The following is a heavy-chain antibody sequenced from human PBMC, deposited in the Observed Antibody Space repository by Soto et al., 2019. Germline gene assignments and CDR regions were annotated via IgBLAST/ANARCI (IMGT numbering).Heavy chain of an antibody. CDR2: IYYSGST. CDR3: ARYYDFWSGYYFDY. J-gene: IGHJ4*02. D-gene: IGHD3-3*01. CDR1: GGSISSGGYY. Sequence: SETLSLTCTVSGGSISSGGYYWSWTRQHPGKGLEWIGYIYYSGSTYYNPSLKSRVTISVDTSKNQFSLKLSSVTAADTAVYYCARYYDFWSGYYFDYWGQGTLVTVSS. V-gene: IGHV4-31*03.